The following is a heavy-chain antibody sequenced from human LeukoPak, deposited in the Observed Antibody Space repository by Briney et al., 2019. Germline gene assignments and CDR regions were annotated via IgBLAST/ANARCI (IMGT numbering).Heavy chain of an antibody. J-gene: IGHJ3*02. CDR3: AEDYSSSWADAFDI. V-gene: IGHV3-23*01. Sequence: GGSLRLSCAASGFTFSSYAMSWVRQAPGKGLEWVSSISSSGDSTFYADSVKDRFTISRDNSKNTLYLQMSRLRAEDTAVYYCAEDYSSSWADAFDIWGQGTMVTVSS. CDR1: GFTFSSYA. CDR2: ISSSGDST. D-gene: IGHD6-13*01.